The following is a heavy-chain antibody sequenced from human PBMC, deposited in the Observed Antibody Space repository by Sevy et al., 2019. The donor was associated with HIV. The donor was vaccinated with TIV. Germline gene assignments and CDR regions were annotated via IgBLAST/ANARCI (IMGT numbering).Heavy chain of an antibody. J-gene: IGHJ3*02. CDR1: GFTFSNAW. Sequence: GGSLRLSCAASGFTFSNAWMSWVRQAPGKGLEWVGRIKSKTDGGTTDYAAPVKGRFTISRDDSKNTLYLQMNSLKTVDTAVFYGTTDLGRYFAWPMTGVGYAFDIWGQGTMVTVSS. D-gene: IGHD3-9*01. CDR2: IKSKTDGGTT. CDR3: TTDLGRYFAWPMTGVGYAFDI. V-gene: IGHV3-15*01.